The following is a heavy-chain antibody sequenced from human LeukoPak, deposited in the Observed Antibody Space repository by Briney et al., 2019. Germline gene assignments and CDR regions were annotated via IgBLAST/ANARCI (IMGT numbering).Heavy chain of an antibody. CDR2: IGYDGSIK. D-gene: IGHD6-13*01. J-gene: IGHJ4*02. V-gene: IGHV3-33*01. CDR1: GFNFSTYG. Sequence: PGRSLRLSCAASGFNFSTYGMHWVRQAPGKGLEWVAVIGYDGSIKNYADSVKGRFTISRDNSKNTVYLQMDSLRAEDTALYYCARGQQLVKTDWGQGTLVTVSS. CDR3: ARGQQLVKTD.